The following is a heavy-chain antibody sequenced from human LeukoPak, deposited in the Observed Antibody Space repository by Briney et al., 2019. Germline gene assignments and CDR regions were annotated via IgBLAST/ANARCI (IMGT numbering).Heavy chain of an antibody. CDR3: ARDIYSSSTADY. CDR1: GYTSTSYG. Sequence: ASVKVSCKASGYTSTSYGINWVRQAPGQGLEWMGWISAYNGNTNYAQKVQGRVTMTTDTSTSTAYMELRSLRSDDTAVYYCARDIYSSSTADYWGQGTLVTVSS. D-gene: IGHD6-6*01. V-gene: IGHV1-18*01. CDR2: ISAYNGNT. J-gene: IGHJ4*02.